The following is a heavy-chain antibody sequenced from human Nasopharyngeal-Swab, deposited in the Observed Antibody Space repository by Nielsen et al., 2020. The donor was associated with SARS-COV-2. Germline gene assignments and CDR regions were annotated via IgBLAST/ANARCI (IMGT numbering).Heavy chain of an antibody. V-gene: IGHV4-34*01. Sequence: PLPPGKGREGRGESKQRGSTNDNPARKRRGTRAGDTSRNQCSLKLSSVTAADTAVYYCVRGYGDYDYWGQGTLVTVSS. D-gene: IGHD4-17*01. J-gene: IGHJ4*02. CDR2: SKQRGST. CDR3: VRGYGDYDY.